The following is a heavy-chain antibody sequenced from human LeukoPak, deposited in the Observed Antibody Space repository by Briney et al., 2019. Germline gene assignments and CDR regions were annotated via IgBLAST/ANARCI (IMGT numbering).Heavy chain of an antibody. CDR2: IYWNGDSI. Sequence: GGSLRLSCAASGFTFDDYGMSWVRQAPGKGLEWVSGIYWNGDSIGYADSVKGRFTISRDNAENSLYLQMNSLRAEDTALYYCARDKTIDFYYSYTDVWGKGTTVTVSS. D-gene: IGHD2/OR15-2a*01. V-gene: IGHV3-20*04. J-gene: IGHJ6*03. CDR3: ARDKTIDFYYSYTDV. CDR1: GFTFDDYG.